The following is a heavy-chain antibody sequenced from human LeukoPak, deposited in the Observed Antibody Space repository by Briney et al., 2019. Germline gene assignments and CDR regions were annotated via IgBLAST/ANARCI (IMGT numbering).Heavy chain of an antibody. Sequence: GVSLRLFCAASGFTFSSYAMSWVRQAPAKGLEWVSAIGGSGGSTYYADSVKGRFTIYRDNSKNTLYLQMNSLRVEDTAVYYCAKTGSYGYFFDYWGQGTLVTVSS. CDR2: IGGSGGST. V-gene: IGHV3-23*01. D-gene: IGHD5-18*01. CDR3: AKTGSYGYFFDY. CDR1: GFTFSSYA. J-gene: IGHJ4*02.